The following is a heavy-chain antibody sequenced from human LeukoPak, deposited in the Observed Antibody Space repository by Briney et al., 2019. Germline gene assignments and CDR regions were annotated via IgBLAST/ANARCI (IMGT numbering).Heavy chain of an antibody. CDR2: IWYDGSNK. J-gene: IGHJ4*02. D-gene: IGHD3-22*01. CDR3: ARDPVANYYDSSGYFDY. Sequence: GGSLRLSCAASGFTFSSYGMHWVRQAPGKGLEWVAVIWYDGSNKYYADSVKGRFTTSRDNSKNTLYLQMNSLRAEDTAVYYCARDPVANYYDSSGYFDYWGQGTLVTVSS. V-gene: IGHV3-33*01. CDR1: GFTFSSYG.